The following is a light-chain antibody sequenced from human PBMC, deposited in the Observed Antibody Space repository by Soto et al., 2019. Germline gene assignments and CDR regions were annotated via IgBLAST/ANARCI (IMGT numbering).Light chain of an antibody. Sequence: EIVMTQSPATLSVSPGERATLSCRASQGIGSTLAWYQQKPGQTPKLLIYGASTRATGVPARFSGGGSGTEFTLTINSLHSEDFAVYYCQRYNSWPLSFGGGTKVEIK. V-gene: IGKV3-15*01. CDR1: QGIGST. J-gene: IGKJ4*01. CDR2: GAS. CDR3: QRYNSWPLS.